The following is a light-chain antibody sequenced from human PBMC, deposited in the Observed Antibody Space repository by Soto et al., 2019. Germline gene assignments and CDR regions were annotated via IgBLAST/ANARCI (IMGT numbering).Light chain of an antibody. CDR1: NSDVGSYNL. V-gene: IGLV2-23*02. CDR3: FSYAGSSNV. J-gene: IGLJ1*01. Sequence: QSVLAQPASVSGSPRQSITISCTGTNSDVGSYNLVSWFQQHPGKAPKLVIYEVTKRPSGVSDRFSGSKSGNTASLTISGLQAEDEADYYCFSYAGSSNVFGTGTKSPS. CDR2: EVT.